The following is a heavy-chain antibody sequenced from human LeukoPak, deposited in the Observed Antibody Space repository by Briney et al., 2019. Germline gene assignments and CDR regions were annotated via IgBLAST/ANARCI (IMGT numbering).Heavy chain of an antibody. D-gene: IGHD6-19*01. CDR2: IVVGSGNT. V-gene: IGHV1-58*02. CDR3: AAGSGWYSPDH. J-gene: IGHJ5*02. Sequence: SVKVSCKAADFTFTISHKKWLRQARGQHLEWIGWIVVGSGNTNYAQKFQERVTITRDMSTSTAYMELSSLRSEDTAVYYFAAGSGWYSPDHWGQGTLVTVSS. CDR1: DFTFTISH.